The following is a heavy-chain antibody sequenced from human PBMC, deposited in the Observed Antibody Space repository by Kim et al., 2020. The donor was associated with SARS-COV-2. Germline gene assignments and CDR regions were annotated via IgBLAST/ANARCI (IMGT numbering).Heavy chain of an antibody. D-gene: IGHD1-26*01. Sequence: GGSLRLSCAASGFMFSDSAMHWVHQASGKGLEWVGRIRNKANSYATTYGVSVKGRFTISRDDSKNTAYLQMNSLKTEDSAVYYCSRGPPYTESYWDAFDIWGQGTMVTVSS. CDR2: IRNKANSYAT. CDR3: SRGPPYTESYWDAFDI. V-gene: IGHV3-73*01. J-gene: IGHJ3*02. CDR1: GFMFSDSA.